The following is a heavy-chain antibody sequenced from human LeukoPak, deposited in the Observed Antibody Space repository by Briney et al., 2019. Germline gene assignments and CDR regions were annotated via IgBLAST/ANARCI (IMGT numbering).Heavy chain of an antibody. Sequence: SVKLSCKASGGTFSSYAISWVRQAPGQALEWMGGIIPIFGTANYAQNFQGRVTITADKTTSTAYMELSSLRSEDTTVYYCARIVAAHLFDPWGQGTLVTVSS. J-gene: IGHJ5*02. V-gene: IGHV1-69*06. CDR1: GGTFSSYA. D-gene: IGHD2-15*01. CDR2: IIPIFGTA. CDR3: ARIVAAHLFDP.